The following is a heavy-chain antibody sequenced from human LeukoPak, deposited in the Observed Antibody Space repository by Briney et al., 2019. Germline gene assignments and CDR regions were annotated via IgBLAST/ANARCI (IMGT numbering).Heavy chain of an antibody. CDR2: INYRGST. V-gene: IGHV4-34*01. Sequence: PSETLSLTSAAYGGSFSGNYWSWVRQPPGKGLEWIGEINYRGSTNYNPSLKSRVTISVDTSKNQFSLKVNSVTAADTAVYYCARVPESVGINYFDSWGQGTLVTVSS. CDR3: ARVPESVGINYFDS. D-gene: IGHD1-26*01. CDR1: GGSFSGNY. J-gene: IGHJ4*02.